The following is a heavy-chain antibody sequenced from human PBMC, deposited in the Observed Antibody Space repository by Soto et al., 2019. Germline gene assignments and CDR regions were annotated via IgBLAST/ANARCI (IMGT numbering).Heavy chain of an antibody. J-gene: IGHJ4*02. V-gene: IGHV4-59*08. D-gene: IGHD4-17*01. Sequence: SETLSLTCTVSGGSISSYYWGWIRQPPGKGLEWIGSISYSGTTHYSASLRSRVSISVDTSKNQFSLDLSSVTAADTAVYYCATMGTPVTGLYYFDYWGQGTLVTVSS. CDR1: GGSISSYY. CDR2: ISYSGTT. CDR3: ATMGTPVTGLYYFDY.